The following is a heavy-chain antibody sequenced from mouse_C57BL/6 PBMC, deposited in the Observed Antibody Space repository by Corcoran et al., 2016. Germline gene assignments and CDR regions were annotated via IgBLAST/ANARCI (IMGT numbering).Heavy chain of an antibody. V-gene: IGHV14-3*01. Sequence: EVQLQQSVAELVRPGASVKLSCTASGFNFKNTYMHWVKQRPEQGLEWIGRIDPANGNTKYAPKFQGKATITADTSSNTAYLQLSSLTSEDTAIYYCASYYYGSSYCAMDYWGQGTSVTVSS. D-gene: IGHD1-1*01. J-gene: IGHJ4*01. CDR2: IDPANGNT. CDR3: ASYYYGSSYCAMDY. CDR1: GFNFKNTY.